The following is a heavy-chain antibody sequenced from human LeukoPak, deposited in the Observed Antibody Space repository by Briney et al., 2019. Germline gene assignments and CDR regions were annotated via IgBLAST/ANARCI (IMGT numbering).Heavy chain of an antibody. V-gene: IGHV1-8*01. Sequence: ASVKVSCKASGYTFTSYDINWVRQATGQGLEWMGWMNPNSGNTGYAQKFQGRVTMTSNTSISTAYMELSSLRSEDTAVYYCARVPGSGYSSGWYIWDGYYYYYYGMDVWGQGTTVTVSS. J-gene: IGHJ6*02. CDR1: GYTFTSYD. CDR2: MNPNSGNT. CDR3: ARVPGSGYSSGWYIWDGYYYYYYGMDV. D-gene: IGHD6-19*01.